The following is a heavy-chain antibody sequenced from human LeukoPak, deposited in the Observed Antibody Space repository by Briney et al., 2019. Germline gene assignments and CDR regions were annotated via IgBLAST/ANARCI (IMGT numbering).Heavy chain of an antibody. Sequence: PGGSLRLSCAASGFTFSSHGMSWVRQAPGKGLEWVSAISGSGGSTYYADSVKGRFTISRDNSKNTLYLQMNSLRAEDTAVYYCARDQDIVVVVAATGDAFDIWGQGTMVTVSS. D-gene: IGHD2-15*01. V-gene: IGHV3-23*01. CDR1: GFTFSSHG. CDR2: ISGSGGST. CDR3: ARDQDIVVVVAATGDAFDI. J-gene: IGHJ3*02.